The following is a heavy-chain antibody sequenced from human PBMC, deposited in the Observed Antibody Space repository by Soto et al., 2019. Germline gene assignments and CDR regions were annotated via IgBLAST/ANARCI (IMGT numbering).Heavy chain of an antibody. J-gene: IGHJ6*02. V-gene: IGHV5-51*01. CDR3: ARLEMAVGHYYGMDV. CDR2: IYPGDSDT. Sequence: VESLKISCKGSGYIFTSYWICCFLQMPVKVLEWMGIIYPGDSDTRYSPSFQGQVTISADKSISTAYLQWSSLKASDTAMYYCARLEMAVGHYYGMDVWGQGTTVTVSS. CDR1: GYIFTSYW. D-gene: IGHD3-16*01.